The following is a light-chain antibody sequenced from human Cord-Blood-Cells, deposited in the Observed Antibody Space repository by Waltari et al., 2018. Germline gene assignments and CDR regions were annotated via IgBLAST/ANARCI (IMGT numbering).Light chain of an antibody. CDR2: AAS. CDR3: QQYYSYPFT. J-gene: IGKJ3*01. Sequence: TITCRASQGISSYLDWYQQKPGKAPKLLIYAASTLQSGVPSRFSGSGSGTDFTLTISCLQSEDFATYYCQQYYSYPFTFGPGTKVDIK. CDR1: QGISSY. V-gene: IGKV1-8*01.